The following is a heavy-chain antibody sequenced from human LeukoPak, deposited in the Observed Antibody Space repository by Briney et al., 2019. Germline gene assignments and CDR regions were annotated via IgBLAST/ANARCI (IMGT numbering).Heavy chain of an antibody. V-gene: IGHV4-39*07. D-gene: IGHD3-22*01. CDR3: ASEDADSSGYYYWKRGAFDI. Sequence: SETLSLTCTVSGGSISSSSYYWGWIRQPPGKGLEWIGSIYYSGSTYYNPSLKSRVTISVDTSKNQFSLKLSSVTAADTAVYYCASEDADSSGYYYWKRGAFDIWGQGTMVTVSS. CDR1: GGSISSSSYY. J-gene: IGHJ3*02. CDR2: IYYSGST.